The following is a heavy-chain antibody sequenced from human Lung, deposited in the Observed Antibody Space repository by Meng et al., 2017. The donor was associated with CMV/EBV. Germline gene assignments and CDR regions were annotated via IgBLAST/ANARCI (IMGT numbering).Heavy chain of an antibody. CDR2: ISYDGSTE. V-gene: IGHV3-30*04. CDR3: ARDVITLGYSAMDV. J-gene: IGHJ6*02. Sequence: GGSLRLXCVASGFTLNRYTMHWVRQAPGKGLEWVALISYDGSTEYYGDSVRGRFSISRDTSKNTLYVHMNGLRPEDTAIYDCARDVITLGYSAMDVWGQGTAVTVSS. D-gene: IGHD2-21*01. CDR1: GFTLNRYT.